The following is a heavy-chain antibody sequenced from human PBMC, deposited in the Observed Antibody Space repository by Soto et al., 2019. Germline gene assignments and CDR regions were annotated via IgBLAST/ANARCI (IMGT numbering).Heavy chain of an antibody. J-gene: IGHJ4*02. CDR1: GGSFSGYY. D-gene: IGHD6-13*01. CDR2: IHDSGST. V-gene: IGHV4-34*01. Sequence: SETLSLTCAVYGGSFSGYYWSWIRHPPGKGLEWIGEIHDSGSTNYNLSLESRLIISVDTSRNQLSLKLSSVTAADTAVYYCARGIRRPRSWYSDYWGQGTLVPVYS. CDR3: ARGIRRPRSWYSDY.